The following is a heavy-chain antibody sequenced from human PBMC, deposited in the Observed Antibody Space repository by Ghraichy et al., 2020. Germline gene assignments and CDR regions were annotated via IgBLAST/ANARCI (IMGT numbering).Heavy chain of an antibody. Sequence: GGSLRLSCTASGFTFSNYSINWVRQAPGKGLEWVSSISSSSSDIYYADSVKGRFTISRDNAESSLYLQMNSLRAEDTAVYYCARPYGDYNDYYYAMDVWGQETTVTVSS. CDR1: GFTFSNYS. V-gene: IGHV3-21*01. CDR3: ARPYGDYNDYYYAMDV. D-gene: IGHD4-17*01. CDR2: ISSSSSDI. J-gene: IGHJ6*02.